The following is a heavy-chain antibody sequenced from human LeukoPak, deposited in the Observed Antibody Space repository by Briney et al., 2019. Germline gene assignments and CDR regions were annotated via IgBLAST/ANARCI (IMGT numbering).Heavy chain of an antibody. D-gene: IGHD2-2*01. V-gene: IGHV1-18*01. CDR1: GYTFTSYG. CDR2: ISAYNGNT. J-gene: IGHJ3*02. Sequence: GASVKDSCKASGYTFTSYGISWVRQAPGQGLEWMGWISAYNGNTNYAQKLQGRVTMTTDTSTSTAYMELRSLRSDDTAVYYCARLLGTAANDAFDIWGQGTMVTVSS. CDR3: ARLLGTAANDAFDI.